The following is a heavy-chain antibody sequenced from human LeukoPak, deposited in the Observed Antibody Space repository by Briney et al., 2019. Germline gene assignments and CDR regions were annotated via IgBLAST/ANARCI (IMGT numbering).Heavy chain of an antibody. Sequence: SVKVSCKASGGTYSSYTISWVRQAPGQGLEWMGGIIPIFGTANYAQKFQGRVTITADESTSTAYMELSSLRSEDTAVYYCARKCTNGVCLGGYWYFDLWGRGTLVTVSS. J-gene: IGHJ2*01. CDR3: ARKCTNGVCLGGYWYFDL. CDR1: GGTYSSYT. CDR2: IIPIFGTA. D-gene: IGHD2-8*01. V-gene: IGHV1-69*13.